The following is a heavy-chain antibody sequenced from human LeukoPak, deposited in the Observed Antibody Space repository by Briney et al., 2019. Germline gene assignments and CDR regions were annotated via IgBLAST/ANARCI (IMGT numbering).Heavy chain of an antibody. CDR1: GSTFSSYG. Sequence: QPGGSLRLSCAASGSTFSSYGMHWVRQAPGKGLEWVAFIRYDGSNKYYADSVKGRFTISRDNSKNTLYLQMNSLRAEDTAVYYCAKDRMGFGELPYYFDYWGQGTLVTVSS. CDR3: AKDRMGFGELPYYFDY. V-gene: IGHV3-30*02. J-gene: IGHJ4*02. D-gene: IGHD3-10*01. CDR2: IRYDGSNK.